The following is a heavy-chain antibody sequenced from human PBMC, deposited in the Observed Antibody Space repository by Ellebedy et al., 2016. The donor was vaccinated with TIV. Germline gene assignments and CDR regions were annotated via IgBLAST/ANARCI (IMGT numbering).Heavy chain of an antibody. J-gene: IGHJ4*02. CDR1: GFTLSTYA. D-gene: IGHD1-26*01. CDR3: AKAKGYSGSYPHDL. V-gene: IGHV3-30*04. CDR2: ISFDGSTP. Sequence: PGGSLRLSCAASGFTLSTYAIHWVRQAPGKGPELVAVISFDGSTPYYADFVQGRFNISRENPKSTLYLEMNNLRIEDTAMYYCAKAKGYSGSYPHDLWGRGTLVTVSS.